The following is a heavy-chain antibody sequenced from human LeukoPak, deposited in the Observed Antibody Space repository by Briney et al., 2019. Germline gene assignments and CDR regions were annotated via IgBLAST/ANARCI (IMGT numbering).Heavy chain of an antibody. CDR2: INPNSGGT. Sequence: GASVKVSCKASGYTFTGYYMHWVRQAPGQGLEWMGWINPNSGGTNYAQKFQGWVTMTRDTSISTAYMELNRLKSDDTAVYYCVRGGALYYDFWDWGQGTLVTVSS. J-gene: IGHJ4*02. V-gene: IGHV1-2*04. CDR1: GYTFTGYY. D-gene: IGHD3-3*01. CDR3: VRGGALYYDFWD.